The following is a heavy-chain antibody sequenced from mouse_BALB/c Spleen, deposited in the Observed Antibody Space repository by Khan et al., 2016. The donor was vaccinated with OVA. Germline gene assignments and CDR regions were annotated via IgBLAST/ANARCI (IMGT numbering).Heavy chain of an antibody. D-gene: IGHD1-1*01. CDR2: INPSTGYT. V-gene: IGHV1-7*01. CDR3: TRRCIRWDFDY. J-gene: IGHJ2*01. CDR1: GYTFINYW. Sequence: QVRLQQSGAELAKPGASVKMSCKASGYTFINYWILWVKQRPGQGLEWIGYINPSTGYTEYHQNFKDKATLTADKSSSTAYMQLSSLTSEDSAVYKCTRRCIRWDFDYWGQGTTLTVSS.